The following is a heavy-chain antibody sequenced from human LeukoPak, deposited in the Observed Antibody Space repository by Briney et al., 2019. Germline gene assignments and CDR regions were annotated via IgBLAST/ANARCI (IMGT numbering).Heavy chain of an antibody. CDR1: GLTFSSFW. J-gene: IGHJ4*02. CDR3: ARKWLLNYFDN. Sequence: PGGSLRLSCAASGLTFSSFWMSWVRQAPGKGLEWVANIKHDGSETYYLDSVKGRFTISRDNAKNLLYIQMNSLRAEDTAVYYCARKWLLNYFDNWGQGTPVTVSS. CDR2: IKHDGSET. D-gene: IGHD3-22*01. V-gene: IGHV3-7*01.